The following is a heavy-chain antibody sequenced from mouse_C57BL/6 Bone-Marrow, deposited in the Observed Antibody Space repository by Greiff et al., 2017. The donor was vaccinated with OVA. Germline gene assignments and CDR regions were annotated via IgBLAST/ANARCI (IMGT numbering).Heavy chain of an antibody. Sequence: QVQLQQPGAELVRPGTSVKLSCKASGYTFTSYWMHWVKQRPGQGLEWIGVIDPSDSYTNYNQKSKGKATLTVDTSSSTAYMQHSSLTSEDSAVYDCARARYYYGSSWFAYWGQGTLVTVSA. CDR3: ARARYYYGSSWFAY. V-gene: IGHV1-59*01. CDR1: GYTFTSYW. D-gene: IGHD1-1*01. J-gene: IGHJ3*01. CDR2: IDPSDSYT.